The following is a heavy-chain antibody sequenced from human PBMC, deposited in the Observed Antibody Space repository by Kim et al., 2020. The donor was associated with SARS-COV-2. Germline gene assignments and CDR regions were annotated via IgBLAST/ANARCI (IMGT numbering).Heavy chain of an antibody. D-gene: IGHD3-10*01. CDR3: ARTYYYGSGSYNYFDY. Sequence: SLKSRVTRSVDTSKNQFSLKLSSVTAADTAVYYCARTYYYGSGSYNYFDYWGQGTLVTVSS. J-gene: IGHJ4*02. V-gene: IGHV4-59*01.